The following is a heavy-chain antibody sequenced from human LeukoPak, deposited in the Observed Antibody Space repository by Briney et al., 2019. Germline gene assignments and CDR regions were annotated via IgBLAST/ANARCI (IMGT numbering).Heavy chain of an antibody. J-gene: IGHJ4*02. Sequence: GGSLRLSCAASGIIVSSNYISWVRQAPGKGLQWVSVIYSGGSTFYADSVKGRFTISRHDSKNTVYLQMNSLRTEDTAVYYCAKSRSSLGPSSLDYWGQGALVTVSS. CDR1: GIIVSSNY. CDR3: AKSRSSLGPSSLDY. CDR2: IYSGGST. D-gene: IGHD6-6*01. V-gene: IGHV3-53*04.